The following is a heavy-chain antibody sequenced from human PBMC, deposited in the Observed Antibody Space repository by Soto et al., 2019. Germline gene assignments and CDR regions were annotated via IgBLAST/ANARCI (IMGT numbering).Heavy chain of an antibody. D-gene: IGHD2-2*02. CDR3: ARDYTEYYFEY. Sequence: GGSLRLSCAASGFTFSSYAMHLVRQSPGKGLEWVAVISYDGSNKYYEDSVKGRFTISRDNSNNTLYLQMNSLRAEDTAVYYCARDYTEYYFEYWGQGTMLTVSS. CDR2: ISYDGSNK. V-gene: IGHV3-30-3*01. J-gene: IGHJ4*02. CDR1: GFTFSSYA.